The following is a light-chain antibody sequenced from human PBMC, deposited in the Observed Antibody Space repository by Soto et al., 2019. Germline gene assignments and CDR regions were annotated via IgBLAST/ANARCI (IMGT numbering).Light chain of an antibody. V-gene: IGLV2-23*01. Sequence: VLTQPASVSGSPGQSITISCTGTNSDVGSYNLVSWYQQHPGKAPKLMIYEGSKRPSGVSNRFSGSKSGNTASLTISGLQAEDEADYYCCSYADSSTPPYVFGTGTKVTVL. CDR1: NSDVGSYNL. CDR3: CSYADSSTPPYV. J-gene: IGLJ1*01. CDR2: EGS.